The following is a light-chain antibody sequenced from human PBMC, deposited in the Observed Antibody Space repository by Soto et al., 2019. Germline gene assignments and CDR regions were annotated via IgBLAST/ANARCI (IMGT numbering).Light chain of an antibody. CDR3: SSYTHSNPWV. Sequence: QSALTQPASVSGSPGQSITISCTGTSSDVGDYDYVSWYQQHPGKAPKLMIYEVRNRPSGVSNRFSGSKSGNTASLAISGLQAEDEANYYFSSYTHSNPWVFGGGTQLTVL. CDR1: SSDVGDYDY. J-gene: IGLJ3*02. CDR2: EVR. V-gene: IGLV2-14*01.